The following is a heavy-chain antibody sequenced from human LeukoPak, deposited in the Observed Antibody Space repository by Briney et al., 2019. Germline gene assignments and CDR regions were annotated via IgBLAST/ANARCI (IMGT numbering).Heavy chain of an antibody. J-gene: IGHJ5*02. D-gene: IGHD5-18*01. CDR3: ARKKGGQLWLDR. V-gene: IGHV4-34*01. CDR1: GGSFSGYY. Sequence: SETLSLTCAVYGGSFSGYYWSWIRQPPGKGLEWIGEINHSGSTNYNPSLKSRVTISVDTSKNQFSLKLSSVTAAGTAVYYCARKKGGQLWLDRWGQGTLVTVSS. CDR2: INHSGST.